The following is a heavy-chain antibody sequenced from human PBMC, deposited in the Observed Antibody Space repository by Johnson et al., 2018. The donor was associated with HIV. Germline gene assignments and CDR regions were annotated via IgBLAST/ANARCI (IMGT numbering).Heavy chain of an antibody. J-gene: IGHJ3*02. CDR2: IGTAGDT. CDR3: ARGGVTGEDHAFDI. V-gene: IGHV3-13*01. D-gene: IGHD7-27*01. Sequence: KGLEWVSAIGTAGDTYYPGSVKGRFTLSRENAKNSLYLQMNSLRAGDTAVYYCARGGVTGEDHAFDIWGQGTMVTVSS.